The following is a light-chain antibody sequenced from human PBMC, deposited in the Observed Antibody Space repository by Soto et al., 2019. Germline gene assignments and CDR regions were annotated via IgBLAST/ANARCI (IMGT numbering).Light chain of an antibody. CDR3: SSYRKSNTFV. CDR2: EVS. J-gene: IGLJ1*01. Sequence: VLTQPASVSGSPGQSITISCTGTSGDIGTYHYVSWFQQHPGKAPKLIIHEVSHRPSGVSTRFSGSKSGTTASLTISGLQAEDEADYYCSSYRKSNTFVFGTGTKVTVL. V-gene: IGLV2-14*01. CDR1: SGDIGTYHY.